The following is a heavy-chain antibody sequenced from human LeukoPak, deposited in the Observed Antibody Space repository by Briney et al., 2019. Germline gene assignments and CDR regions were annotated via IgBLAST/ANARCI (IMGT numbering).Heavy chain of an antibody. V-gene: IGHV4-59*01. D-gene: IGHD3-10*01. J-gene: IGHJ6*03. CDR2: IYYSGST. Sequence: PSQTLSLTCTVSGGSISSYYWSWIRQPPGKGLEGIGYIYYSGSTNYNPSLKSRVTISVDTSKNQFSLKLSSVTAADTAVYYCARGGRPGYYGSGSYYMDVWGKGTTVTISS. CDR3: ARGGRPGYYGSGSYYMDV. CDR1: GGSISSYY.